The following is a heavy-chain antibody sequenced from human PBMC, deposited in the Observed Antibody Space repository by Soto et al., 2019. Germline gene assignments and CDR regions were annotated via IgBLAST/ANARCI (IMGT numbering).Heavy chain of an antibody. V-gene: IGHV3-74*01. CDR2: INSDGSST. D-gene: IGHD5-12*01. CDR3: ARGGPESFDY. J-gene: IGHJ4*02. Sequence: PGGSLRLSCAASGFTFSSYWMHWVRQAPGKGLAWVSRINSDGSSTSYADSVKGRFTISRDNAKNTLYLQMNSLRAEDTAVYYCARGGPESFDYWGQGTLVTVSS. CDR1: GFTFSSYW.